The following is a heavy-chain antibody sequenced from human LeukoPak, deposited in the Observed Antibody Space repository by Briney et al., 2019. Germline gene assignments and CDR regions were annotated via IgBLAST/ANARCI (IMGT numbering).Heavy chain of an antibody. V-gene: IGHV4-34*01. Sequence: SETLSLTCAVYGGSFSGYYWSWIRQPPGKGLEWIGEINHSGSTNYNPSLKSRVTISVDTSKNQFSLKLSSVTAADTAVYYCARGAVEYSSSSDYYYYYMDVWGKGTTVTVSS. CDR3: ARGAVEYSSSSDYYYYYMDV. CDR2: INHSGST. J-gene: IGHJ6*03. D-gene: IGHD6-6*01. CDR1: GGSFSGYY.